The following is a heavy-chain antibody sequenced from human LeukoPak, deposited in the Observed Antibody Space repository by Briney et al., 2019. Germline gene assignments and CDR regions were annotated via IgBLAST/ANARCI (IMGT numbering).Heavy chain of an antibody. J-gene: IGHJ5*02. CDR1: GGSISSYY. V-gene: IGHV4-59*01. CDR2: IYYSGST. Sequence: SETLSLTCTVSGGSISSYYWSWIRQPQGKGLEWIGYIYYSGSTNYNPSLKSRVTISVDTSKNQFSLKLSSVTAADTAVYYCARVMRYSGSYWFDPWGQGTLVTVSS. D-gene: IGHD1-26*01. CDR3: ARVMRYSGSYWFDP.